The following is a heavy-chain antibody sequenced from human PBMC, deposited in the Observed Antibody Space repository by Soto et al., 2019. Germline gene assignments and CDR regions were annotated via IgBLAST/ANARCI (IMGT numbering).Heavy chain of an antibody. D-gene: IGHD6-13*01. J-gene: IGHJ4*02. CDR1: GFTFSSYG. CDR2: IWYDGSNK. CDR3: ARDQGREQQLSYYFDY. Sequence: QVQLVESGGGVVQPGRSLRLSCAASGFTFSSYGMHWVRQAPGKGLEWVAVIWYDGSNKYYADSVKGRFTISRDNSKNTLYLQMNSLRAEDTAVYYCARDQGREQQLSYYFDYWGQGTLVTVSS. V-gene: IGHV3-33*01.